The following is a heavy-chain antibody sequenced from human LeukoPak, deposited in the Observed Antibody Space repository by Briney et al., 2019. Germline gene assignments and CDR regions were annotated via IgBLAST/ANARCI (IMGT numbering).Heavy chain of an antibody. J-gene: IGHJ4*02. Sequence: SETLSLTCTVSGGSISSYYWSWIRQPPGKGLEWIGHIYYSGSTNYNPSLKSRVTISVDTSKNQFSLKLSSVTAADTAVYYCARVGAMVFDGIDYWGQGTLVTVSS. D-gene: IGHD5-18*01. CDR2: IYYSGST. CDR1: GGSISSYY. CDR3: ARVGAMVFDGIDY. V-gene: IGHV4-59*01.